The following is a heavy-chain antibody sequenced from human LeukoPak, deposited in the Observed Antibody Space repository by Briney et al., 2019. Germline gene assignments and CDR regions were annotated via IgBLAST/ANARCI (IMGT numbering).Heavy chain of an antibody. CDR2: INSDGSFT. J-gene: IGHJ4*02. Sequence: GGSLRLSCAASGFIFRNYWMYWVRQVPGKVLVWLSRINSDGSFTHNVDSVKGRFSISRDNSKNTLYLHMTSLKVEDTAVYYCVRLGSGYWGQGALVTVSS. D-gene: IGHD3-10*01. CDR3: VRLGSGY. V-gene: IGHV3-74*01. CDR1: GFIFRNYW.